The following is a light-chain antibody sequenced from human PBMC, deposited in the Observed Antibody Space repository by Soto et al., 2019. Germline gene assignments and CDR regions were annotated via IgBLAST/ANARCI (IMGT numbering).Light chain of an antibody. CDR3: ISYKTSSTYV. Sequence: QSALTQPASVSGSPGQSITISCTGTSSDVGGHNFVSWYQHHPGKAPKLMIFSVSNRPPGVSNRFSGSKSGNTASLTISGLPAEDEADYYCISYKTSSTYVFGSGNKVTVL. CDR1: SSDVGGHNF. CDR2: SVS. J-gene: IGLJ1*01. V-gene: IGLV2-14*01.